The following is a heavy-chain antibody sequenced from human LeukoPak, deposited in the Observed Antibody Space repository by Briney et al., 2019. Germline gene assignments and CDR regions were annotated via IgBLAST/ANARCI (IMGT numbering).Heavy chain of an antibody. CDR3: AELGITMIGGV. Sequence: GGTLRLSCAASGFTFSSYGMNWVRQAPGKGLEWVSYISLSGTTINYSDSVKGRFTISRDNAKNSLYLQMNSLRAEDTAVYYCAELGITMIGGVWGKGTTVTISS. V-gene: IGHV3-48*04. CDR1: GFTFSSYG. D-gene: IGHD3-10*02. CDR2: ISLSGTTI. J-gene: IGHJ6*04.